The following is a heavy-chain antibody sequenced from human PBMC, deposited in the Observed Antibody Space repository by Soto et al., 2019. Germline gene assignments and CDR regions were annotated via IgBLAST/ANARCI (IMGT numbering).Heavy chain of an antibody. V-gene: IGHV3-23*01. CDR3: AKELIEGGSYYGVVDH. CDR1: GFSFSSYG. J-gene: IGHJ4*02. D-gene: IGHD1-26*01. Sequence: EVQLLESGGGLVEPGGSLRLSCAASGFSFSSYGMSWVRQAPGKGLEWVSGISGSAIGTSYADSVKGRFTISRDNSMNXLYLQMNSLRAEDTALYYCAKELIEGGSYYGVVDHWGQGTLVTVSS. CDR2: ISGSAIGT.